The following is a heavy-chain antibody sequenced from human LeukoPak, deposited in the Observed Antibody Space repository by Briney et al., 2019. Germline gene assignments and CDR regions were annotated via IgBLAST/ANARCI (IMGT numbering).Heavy chain of an antibody. D-gene: IGHD2-2*01. J-gene: IGHJ6*03. CDR1: GFTFSSYE. CDR3: ATSGGFVLPNAITGNWYMDV. V-gene: IGHV3-21*01. Sequence: SGGSLRLSCVASGFTFSSYEMNWVRQAPGKGLAWVASITSAGGYTYYADSVKGRFTISRDNAQNSLFLQMNSLRAEDTAVYFCATSGGFVLPNAITGNWYMDVWGRGTSVTVSS. CDR2: ITSAGGYT.